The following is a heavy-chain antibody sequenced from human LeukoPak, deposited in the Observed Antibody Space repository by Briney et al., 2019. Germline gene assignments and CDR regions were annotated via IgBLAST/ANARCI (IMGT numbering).Heavy chain of an antibody. CDR2: IWYDGSHQ. J-gene: IGHJ4*02. CDR3: AKDKDTPATAQPQRGYFES. V-gene: IGHV3-33*06. D-gene: IGHD2-15*01. CDR1: GIPFSGSG. Sequence: GSSLRLSCAASGIPFSGSGMHWVRQAPGKGLEWVAVIWYDGSHQYYADSVKGRFTISRDNSKNTLDLQMNSLRVEDTAVYFCAKDKDTPATAQPQRGYFESWGQGTLVTVSS.